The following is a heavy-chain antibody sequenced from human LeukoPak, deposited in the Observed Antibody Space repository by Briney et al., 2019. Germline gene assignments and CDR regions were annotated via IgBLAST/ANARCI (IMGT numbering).Heavy chain of an antibody. D-gene: IGHD6-19*01. CDR1: GYTFTSYY. V-gene: IGHV1-46*01. Sequence: ASVKVFCKASGYTFTSYYMHWVRQAPGQGLEWMGIINPSGGSTSYAQKFQGRVTMTRDTSTSTVYMELSSLRSEDTAVYYCARDLAVAASFDYWGQGTLVTVSS. CDR3: ARDLAVAASFDY. J-gene: IGHJ4*02. CDR2: INPSGGST.